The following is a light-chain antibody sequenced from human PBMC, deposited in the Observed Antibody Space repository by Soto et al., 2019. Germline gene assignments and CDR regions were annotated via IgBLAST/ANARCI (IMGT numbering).Light chain of an antibody. CDR2: GAS. Sequence: EIVLTQSPGTLSLSPGERATLSCRASQSVSSSYLAWYHQKPGQAPRLLIYGASSRATGIPDRFSGSGSGTDFTLTLSRLEPEDIAVYYCQQYGSSSYTLGQGTTLEI. CDR3: QQYGSSSYT. V-gene: IGKV3-20*01. CDR1: QSVSSSY. J-gene: IGKJ2*01.